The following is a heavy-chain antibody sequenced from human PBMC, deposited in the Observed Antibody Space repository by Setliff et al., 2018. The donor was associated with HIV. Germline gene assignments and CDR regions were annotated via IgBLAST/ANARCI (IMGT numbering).Heavy chain of an antibody. J-gene: IGHJ6*03. Sequence: SLRLSCAASGFTLDDYAMHWVRQAPGKGLEWVSGISWNSGNIDYADSVKGRFTISRDNAKNSLYLQMNSLRAEDTALYYCARGSSGWGMDFYYYYMDVWGEGTTVTVSS. CDR3: ARGSSGWGMDFYYYYMDV. CDR2: ISWNSGNI. CDR1: GFTLDDYA. D-gene: IGHD6-19*01. V-gene: IGHV3-9*01.